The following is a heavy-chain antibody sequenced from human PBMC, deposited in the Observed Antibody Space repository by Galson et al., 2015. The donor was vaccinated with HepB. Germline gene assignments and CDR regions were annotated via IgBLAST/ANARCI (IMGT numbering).Heavy chain of an antibody. CDR2: ISGSGGST. Sequence: SLRLSCAASGFSFSNYAMIWVRQAPGKGLEWVSGISGSGGSTYYAESVKGRFTISRDNSKNTLHLQMNSLRAEDTAVYYCAKILSVQWLVVGENWGQGILVTVSS. CDR3: AKILSVQWLVVGEN. V-gene: IGHV3-23*01. J-gene: IGHJ1*01. D-gene: IGHD6-19*01. CDR1: GFSFSNYA.